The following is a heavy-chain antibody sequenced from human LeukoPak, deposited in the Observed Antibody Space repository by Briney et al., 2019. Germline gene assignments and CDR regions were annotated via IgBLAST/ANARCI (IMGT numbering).Heavy chain of an antibody. V-gene: IGHV6-1*01. J-gene: IGHJ4*02. CDR1: GDSVSNKDAA. CDR3: GRTVGYFDY. CDR2: TFYRSKWYN. D-gene: IGHD2-15*01. Sequence: SQTLSLTCAISGDSVSNKDAAWNWTRESPSRGLEWLGRTFYRSKWYNDYAVSVKGRIIVSADTSKNQFSLHLNSVTPDDTAVYYCGRTVGYFDYWGQGILVTVSS.